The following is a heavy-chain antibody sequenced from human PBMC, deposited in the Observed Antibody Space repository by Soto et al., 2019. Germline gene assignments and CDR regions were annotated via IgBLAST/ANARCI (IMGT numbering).Heavy chain of an antibody. Sequence: GGSLRLSCAASGFTFSSYWMSWVRQAPGKGLEWVANIKQDGSGKYYVDSVKGRFTISRDNAKNSLYLQMNSLRAEDTAVYYYARAGSSNCTSLIYYYYMDVWGKGTTVTVSS. D-gene: IGHD6-13*01. CDR2: IKQDGSGK. J-gene: IGHJ6*03. CDR1: GFTFSSYW. CDR3: ARAGSSNCTSLIYYYYMDV. V-gene: IGHV3-7*01.